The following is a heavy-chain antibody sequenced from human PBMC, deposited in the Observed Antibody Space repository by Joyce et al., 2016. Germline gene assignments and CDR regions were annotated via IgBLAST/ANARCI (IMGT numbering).Heavy chain of an antibody. J-gene: IGHJ4*02. CDR1: GFSFNGYW. V-gene: IGHV5-51*01. Sequence: EVQLVQSGAEVQKPGESLKISCKSSGFSFNGYWIAWVRQMPGKGLEWMGNIYPGDSRTRYSPSFQGQVTISADKSSNTAYLHWSSLKASDTAIDYCARVISHSHFDTWGQGTLVTVSS. CDR2: IYPGDSRT. D-gene: IGHD2-21*01. CDR3: ARVISHSHFDT.